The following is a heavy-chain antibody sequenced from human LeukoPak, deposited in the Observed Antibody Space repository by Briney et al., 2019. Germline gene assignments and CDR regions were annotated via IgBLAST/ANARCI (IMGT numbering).Heavy chain of an antibody. CDR3: ATDHCINGVCNTPFDS. Sequence: GGSLRLSCAASGFTFSNYWMHWVRQAPGKGLVWVSRISSDGSIISYADSVKGRFTISRDNAKNTLFLQMNGLRAEDSAVYYCATDHCINGVCNTPFDSWGQGTLVTVSS. CDR1: GFTFSNYW. D-gene: IGHD2-8*01. V-gene: IGHV3-74*01. CDR2: ISSDGSII. J-gene: IGHJ4*02.